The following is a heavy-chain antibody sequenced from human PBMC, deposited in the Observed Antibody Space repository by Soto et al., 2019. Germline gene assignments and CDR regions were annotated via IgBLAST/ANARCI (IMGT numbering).Heavy chain of an antibody. V-gene: IGHV4-59*01. CDR3: AAAPRY. J-gene: IGHJ4*02. CDR2: IYYSGST. CDR1: GGSISGYY. Sequence: QVQLQESGPGLVKPSETLSLTCSVSGGSISGYYWSWIRQNPEKGLEWIGYIYYSGSTNYNPSLKSRVTMLIDMSKNQFSLKLTSVSAADTAVYYCAAAPRYWGQGILVTVSS. D-gene: IGHD2-15*01.